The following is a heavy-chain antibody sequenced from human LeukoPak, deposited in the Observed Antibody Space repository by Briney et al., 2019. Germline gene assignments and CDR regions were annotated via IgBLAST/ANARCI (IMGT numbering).Heavy chain of an antibody. CDR3: ARAGSNYFYYYYMDV. CDR2: INHSGST. V-gene: IGHV4-34*01. D-gene: IGHD4-11*01. J-gene: IGHJ6*03. Sequence: SETLSLTCAVYGGSFSGYYWSWIRQPPGKGLEWIGEINHSGSTNYNPSLKSRVTISVDTSKNQFSLKLSSVTAADTAVYCCARAGSNYFYYYYMDVWGKGTTVTVSS. CDR1: GGSFSGYY.